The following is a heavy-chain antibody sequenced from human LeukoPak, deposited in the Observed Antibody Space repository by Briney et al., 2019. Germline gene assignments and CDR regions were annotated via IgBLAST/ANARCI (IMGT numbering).Heavy chain of an antibody. J-gene: IGHJ4*02. CDR3: AMAGYSDGPFDVDY. CDR2: IKQGETEK. CDR1: GFTFSSYW. Sequence: GGSLRLSCAASGFTFSSYWMNWVRQAPGKGLEWVANIKQGETEKNYVDSVKGRFTISRDNAKNSLFLQMNSLRVEDTAVYYCAMAGYSDGPFDVDYWGQGTLVTVSS. D-gene: IGHD5-18*01. V-gene: IGHV3-7*01.